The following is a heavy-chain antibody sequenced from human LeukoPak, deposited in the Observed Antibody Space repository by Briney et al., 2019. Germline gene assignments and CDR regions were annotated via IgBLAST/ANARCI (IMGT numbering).Heavy chain of an antibody. Sequence: GGSLRLSCAASGFTFSSYWMHWVRQAPGKGLVWVSRINSDGSSTSYADSVKGRFTISRDNSKNTLYLQMNSLRPEDTALYYCAKDYPSAVGASPFEYWGQGILVTFSS. D-gene: IGHD1-26*01. CDR3: AKDYPSAVGASPFEY. V-gene: IGHV3-74*01. CDR1: GFTFSSYW. J-gene: IGHJ4*02. CDR2: INSDGSST.